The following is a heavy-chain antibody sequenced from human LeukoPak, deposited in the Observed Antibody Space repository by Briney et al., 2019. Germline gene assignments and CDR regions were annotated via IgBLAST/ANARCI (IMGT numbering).Heavy chain of an antibody. CDR2: TWSDGSDY. V-gene: IGHV3-33*01. Sequence: PGGSLRLSCAASGFTFSSFGMHWVRQAPGKGLEWVALTWSDGSDYFYPDSVKGRFTISRDNSKNTVYLQMNSLRDEDTAVYFCARDRGYCRGGRCYSNYFDLWGQGTLVTVS. D-gene: IGHD2-15*01. CDR3: ARDRGYCRGGRCYSNYFDL. J-gene: IGHJ4*02. CDR1: GFTFSSFG.